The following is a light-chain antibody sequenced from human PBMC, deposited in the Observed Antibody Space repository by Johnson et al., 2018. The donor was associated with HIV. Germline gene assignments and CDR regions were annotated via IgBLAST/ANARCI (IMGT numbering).Light chain of an antibody. CDR1: SSNVGSSF. J-gene: IGLJ1*01. Sequence: QFVLTQPPSMSAAPGQKVTISCSGSSSNVGSSFVSWYQQLPGTAPKLLIYDNNKRPSGIPDRFSGSKSGTSATLGITGLQTGDEADYYCGTWDSSLSAGVFGTGTKVTVL. CDR3: GTWDSSLSAGV. CDR2: DNN. V-gene: IGLV1-51*01.